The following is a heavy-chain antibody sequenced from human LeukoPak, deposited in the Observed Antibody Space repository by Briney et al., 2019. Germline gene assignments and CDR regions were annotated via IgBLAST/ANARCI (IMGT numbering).Heavy chain of an antibody. J-gene: IGHJ3*02. CDR2: ISWNSGSI. CDR3: ANEYSKGDI. Sequence: PGGSLRLSCAASGFTFDDYAMHWVRQAPGKGLEWVSGISWNSGSIGYADSVKGRFTISRDNSKNTLYLQMNSLRAEDAAVYYCANEYSKGDIWGQGTMVTVSS. CDR1: GFTFDDYA. V-gene: IGHV3-9*01. D-gene: IGHD4-11*01.